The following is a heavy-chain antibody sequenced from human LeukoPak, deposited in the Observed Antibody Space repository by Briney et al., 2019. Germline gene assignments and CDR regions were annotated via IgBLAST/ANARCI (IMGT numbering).Heavy chain of an antibody. D-gene: IGHD1-1*01. CDR1: GGSISSYY. Sequence: SETLSLTCTVSGGSISSYYWSWIRQPPGKGLEWIGYIYYSGSTNYNPSLKSRVTLSVDTSKNQFSLKLSSVTAADTAMYYCAREGTSGTHLNWFDPWGQGTLVTVSS. J-gene: IGHJ5*02. CDR2: IYYSGST. CDR3: AREGTSGTHLNWFDP. V-gene: IGHV4-59*01.